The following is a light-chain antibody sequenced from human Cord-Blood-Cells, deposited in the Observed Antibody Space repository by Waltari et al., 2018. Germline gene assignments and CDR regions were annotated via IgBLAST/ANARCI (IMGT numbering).Light chain of an antibody. CDR2: LGS. Sequence: EIVMTQSPPSVPVTRGEAASISCRSSQSLLHSNPYNYLDWYLQKPGQSPQLLIYLGSNRASGVPDRFSGSGSGTDFTLKISRVKAEDVGVYYCMQARQTPLTFGGGTKVEIK. CDR3: MQARQTPLT. CDR1: QSLLHSNPYNY. J-gene: IGKJ4*01. V-gene: IGKV2-28*01.